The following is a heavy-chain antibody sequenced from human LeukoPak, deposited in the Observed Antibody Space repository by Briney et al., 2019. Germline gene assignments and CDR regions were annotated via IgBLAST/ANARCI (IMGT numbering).Heavy chain of an antibody. D-gene: IGHD6-19*01. J-gene: IGHJ4*02. V-gene: IGHV4-4*09. CDR3: ARLSSGWYFPDY. Sequence: PSETLSLTCTASGGSISSYYWSWIRQPPGKGLEWIGYIYTSGSTNYNPSLKSRVTISVDTSKNQFSLKLSSVTAADTAVYYCARLSSGWYFPDYWGQGTLVTVSS. CDR2: IYTSGST. CDR1: GGSISSYY.